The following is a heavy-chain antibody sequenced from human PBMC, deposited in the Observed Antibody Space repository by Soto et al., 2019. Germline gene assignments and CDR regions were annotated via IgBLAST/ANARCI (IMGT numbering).Heavy chain of an antibody. Sequence: SETLSLTCAVYGGSFSGYYWSWIRQPPGKGLEWIGEINHSGSTNYNPSLKSRVTISVDTSKNQFSLKPSSVTAADTAVYYCARGERPLRYFDWSYRAPYFDYWGQGTLVTVSS. V-gene: IGHV4-34*01. J-gene: IGHJ4*02. D-gene: IGHD3-9*01. CDR2: INHSGST. CDR3: ARGERPLRYFDWSYRAPYFDY. CDR1: GGSFSGYY.